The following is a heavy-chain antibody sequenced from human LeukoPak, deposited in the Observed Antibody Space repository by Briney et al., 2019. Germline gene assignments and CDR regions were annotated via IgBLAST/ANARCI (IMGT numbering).Heavy chain of an antibody. CDR2: IRYVGSSQ. Sequence: GGSLRLSCATSGFNFSNYGMHWVRQAPGKGLEWVAFIRYVGSSQFYAHSVQGRFTISRDNSKNTVFLQMNSLRAEDSALYYCAQDVRPSGSYSNLDHWGQGALVTVSS. J-gene: IGHJ4*02. V-gene: IGHV3-30*02. D-gene: IGHD3-10*01. CDR3: AQDVRPSGSYSNLDH. CDR1: GFNFSNYG.